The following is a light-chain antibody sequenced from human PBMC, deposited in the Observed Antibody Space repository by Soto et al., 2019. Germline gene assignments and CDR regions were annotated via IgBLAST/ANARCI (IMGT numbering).Light chain of an antibody. CDR1: QDINNY. V-gene: IGKV1-33*01. CDR2: DAS. J-gene: IGKJ4*01. Sequence: DVQMTQSPSSLSASIGDRVTITCQASQDINNYLNWYQLKPGKVPKLLIYDASNLETGVPSRFSGSRSGTDFTFTIASLQPEDFATYFCQQNDDLPPTFGGGTKVEIK. CDR3: QQNDDLPPT.